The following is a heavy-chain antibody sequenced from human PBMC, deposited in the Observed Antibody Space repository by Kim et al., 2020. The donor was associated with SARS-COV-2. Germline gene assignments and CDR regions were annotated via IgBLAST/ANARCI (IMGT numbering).Heavy chain of an antibody. D-gene: IGHD3-10*01. CDR1: GFTFSSYA. Sequence: GGSLRLSCAASGFTFSSYAMSWVRQAPGKGLEWVSAISGSGGSTYYADSVKGRFTISRDNSKNTLYLQMNSLRAEDTAVYYCAKVQGSIGDYYGSGSYYRRALDYWGQGTLVTVSS. CDR2: ISGSGGST. V-gene: IGHV3-23*01. J-gene: IGHJ4*02. CDR3: AKVQGSIGDYYGSGSYYRRALDY.